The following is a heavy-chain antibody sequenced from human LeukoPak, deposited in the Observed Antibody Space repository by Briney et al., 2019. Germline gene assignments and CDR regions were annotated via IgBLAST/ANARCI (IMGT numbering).Heavy chain of an antibody. CDR3: ARDGQWLAEGEFDY. J-gene: IGHJ4*02. Sequence: PGRSLRLSCAASGFTFSSYAMHWVRQAPGKGLEWVAVISYDGSNKYYADSVKGRFTISRDNSKNTLYLQMNSLRAEDTAVYYCARDGQWLAEGEFDYWGQGTLVTVSS. V-gene: IGHV3-30*04. D-gene: IGHD6-19*01. CDR2: ISYDGSNK. CDR1: GFTFSSYA.